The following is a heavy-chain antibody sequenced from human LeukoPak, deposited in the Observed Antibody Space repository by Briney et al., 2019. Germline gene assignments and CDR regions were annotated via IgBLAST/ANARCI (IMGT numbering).Heavy chain of an antibody. J-gene: IGHJ3*02. CDR1: GGSFRGYY. CDR2: INHSGST. CDR3: ASPYGDYNGAFDI. D-gene: IGHD4-17*01. V-gene: IGHV4-34*01. Sequence: SETLSLTCAVYGGSFRGYYWGWIRQPPGKGLEWIGEINHSGSTNYNPSLKSRVTISVDTSKNQFSLKLSSVTAADTAVYYCASPYGDYNGAFDIWGQGTMVTVSS.